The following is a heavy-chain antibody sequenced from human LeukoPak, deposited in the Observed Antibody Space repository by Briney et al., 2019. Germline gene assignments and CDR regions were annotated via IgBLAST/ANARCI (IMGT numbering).Heavy chain of an antibody. CDR1: GFTFSSYS. Sequence: GGSLRLSCAASGFTFSSYSMNWVRQAPGKGLEWVSSISSSSSYIYYAGSVKGRFTISRDNAKNSLYLQMNSLRAEDTAVYYCARSDYYDSSGPRAGDYWGQGTLVTVSS. D-gene: IGHD3-22*01. CDR3: ARSDYYDSSGPRAGDY. V-gene: IGHV3-21*01. J-gene: IGHJ4*02. CDR2: ISSSSSYI.